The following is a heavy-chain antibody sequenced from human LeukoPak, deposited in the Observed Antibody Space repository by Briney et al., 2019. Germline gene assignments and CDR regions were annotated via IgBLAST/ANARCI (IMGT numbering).Heavy chain of an antibody. Sequence: ASVKVSCKVSGYTLTELSMHWVRRAPGKGLEWMGGFDPEDGETIYAQKFQGRVTMTEDTSTDTAYMELSSLRSEDTAVYYCATYGSGSFDAFDIWGQGTMVTVSS. CDR1: GYTLTELS. D-gene: IGHD3-10*01. CDR3: ATYGSGSFDAFDI. CDR2: FDPEDGET. J-gene: IGHJ3*02. V-gene: IGHV1-24*01.